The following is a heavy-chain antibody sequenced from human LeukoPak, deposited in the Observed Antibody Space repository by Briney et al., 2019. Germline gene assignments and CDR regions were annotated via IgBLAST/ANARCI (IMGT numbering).Heavy chain of an antibody. Sequence: ASVKVSCKASGYTFTSYAMHWVRQAPGQRLEWMGWINARNGNTKYSQKFQGRVTITRDTSASTAYMELSSLRSEDTAVYYCARDPQYDSRGSLYYWGQGTLVTVSS. D-gene: IGHD2-21*02. CDR2: INARNGNT. CDR3: ARDPQYDSRGSLYY. V-gene: IGHV1-3*01. CDR1: GYTFTSYA. J-gene: IGHJ4*02.